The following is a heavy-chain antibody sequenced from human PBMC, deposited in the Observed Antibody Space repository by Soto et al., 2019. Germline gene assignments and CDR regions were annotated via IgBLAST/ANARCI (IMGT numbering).Heavy chain of an antibody. J-gene: IGHJ4*02. CDR1: GITFSNAW. Sequence: EVQLVESGGGLVKPGGSLRVSCAASGITFSNAWMTWVRQAPGKGLEWVGRIKSKIDGGTTDYGVPVKGRFTISRDDSKNTLYLQMNSLKTEDTAVYYCTTGRYSSSFYCDSWGQGTLVTVSS. CDR2: IKSKIDGGTT. CDR3: TTGRYSSSFYCDS. D-gene: IGHD6-6*01. V-gene: IGHV3-15*01.